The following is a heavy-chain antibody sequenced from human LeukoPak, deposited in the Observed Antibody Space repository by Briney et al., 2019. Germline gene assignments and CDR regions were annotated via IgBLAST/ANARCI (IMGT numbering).Heavy chain of an antibody. Sequence: ASVKVSCKASGYTFTSYYMHRVRQAPGQGLEWMGIINPSGGSTSYAQKFQGRVTMTRDTSTSTVYMELSSLRSEDTAVYYCARDGGGYCTNGVCFIYYYGMDVWGQGTTVTVSS. CDR1: GYTFTSYY. D-gene: IGHD2-8*01. J-gene: IGHJ6*02. V-gene: IGHV1-46*01. CDR3: ARDGGGYCTNGVCFIYYYGMDV. CDR2: INPSGGST.